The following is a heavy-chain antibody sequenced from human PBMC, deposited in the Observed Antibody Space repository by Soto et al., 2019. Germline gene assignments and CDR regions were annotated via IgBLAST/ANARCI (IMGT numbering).Heavy chain of an antibody. CDR1: GGSISRYY. CDR2: ISYSGSI. D-gene: IGHD3-22*01. J-gene: IGHJ1*01. CDR3: ARDSDYHDTSGFQH. V-gene: IGHV4-59*01. Sequence: PSETLSLTCTVSGGSISRYYWNWIRQPPGKGLEWIGYISYSGSINYNPALKSRVTISLDTPKNQFSLKLTSVTAADTAMYYCARDSDYHDTSGFQHWGQGNPVTVSS.